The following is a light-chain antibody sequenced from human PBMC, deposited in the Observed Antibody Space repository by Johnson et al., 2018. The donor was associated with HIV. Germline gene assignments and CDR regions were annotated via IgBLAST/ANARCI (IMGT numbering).Light chain of an antibody. CDR1: SSNIGNNY. CDR3: GTWDSSLSSYV. CDR2: DNN. V-gene: IGLV1-51*01. J-gene: IGLJ1*01. Sequence: QSVLTQPPSVSAAPGQKVTISCSGSSSNIGNNYVSWYQQLPGTAPKLLIYDNNKRPSGIPDRFSGSKSGTSATLGITGLQTGDDADYYCGTWDSSLSSYVFETGPMVPVL.